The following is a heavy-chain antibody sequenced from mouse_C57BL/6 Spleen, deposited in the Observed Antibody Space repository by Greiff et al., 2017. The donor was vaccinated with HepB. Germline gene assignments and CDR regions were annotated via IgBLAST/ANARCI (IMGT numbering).Heavy chain of an antibody. CDR1: GFTFSSYA. J-gene: IGHJ2*01. CDR3: ARVSDGYSFFDY. Sequence: EVMLVESGGGLVKPGGSLKLSCAASGFTFSSYAMSWVRQTPEKRLEWVATISDGGSYTYYPDNVKGRFTISRDNAKNNLYLQMSHLKSEDTAMYYCARVSDGYSFFDYWGQGTTLTVSS. V-gene: IGHV5-4*03. D-gene: IGHD2-3*01. CDR2: ISDGGSYT.